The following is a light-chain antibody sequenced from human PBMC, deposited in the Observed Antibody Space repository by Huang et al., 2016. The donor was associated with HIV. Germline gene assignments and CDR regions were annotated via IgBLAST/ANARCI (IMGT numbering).Light chain of an antibody. J-gene: IGKJ4*01. Sequence: DIQMTQSPSSLSASVGDSVTITCRASQSISSYLNWYQQKPGKAPKLLIYAASSLQSGVPSRFSGSGSGTDFTLTISSLQPEDFETYYCQQSYSMPLTFGGGTKVEIK. CDR3: QQSYSMPLT. CDR2: AAS. V-gene: IGKV1-39*01. CDR1: QSISSY.